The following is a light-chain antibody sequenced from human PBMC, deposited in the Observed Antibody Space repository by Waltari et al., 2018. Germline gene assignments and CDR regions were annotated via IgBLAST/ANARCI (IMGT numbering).Light chain of an antibody. CDR1: RSNSGANY. Sequence: QSVLTQLPSASGTPGQGVTISCSGSRSNSGANYVYWYQQFPRTSPKHLIHRNNQRPSRVPDRFSGSKSGTSAFLVISGLRSEDEADYHCAAWDDSLSGWVFGGGTKVTVL. J-gene: IGLJ3*02. CDR3: AAWDDSLSGWV. CDR2: RNN. V-gene: IGLV1-47*01.